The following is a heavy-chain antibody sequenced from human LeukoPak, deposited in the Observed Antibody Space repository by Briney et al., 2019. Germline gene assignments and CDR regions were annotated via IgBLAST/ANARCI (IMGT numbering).Heavy chain of an antibody. Sequence: GGSLRLSCAASGFTFSRYAMRWVGQAPGKGLEWVLAISGSGSNTYYADSVKGRFTISRDNSKNTLFLQMSSLRAEDTAVYYCAKEGVWGSSDYWGQGTLVTVSS. CDR1: GFTFSRYA. CDR2: ISGSGSNT. CDR3: AKEGVWGSSDY. D-gene: IGHD3-16*01. V-gene: IGHV3-23*01. J-gene: IGHJ4*02.